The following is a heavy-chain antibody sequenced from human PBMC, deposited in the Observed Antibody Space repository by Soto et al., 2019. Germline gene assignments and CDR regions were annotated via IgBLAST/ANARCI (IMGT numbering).Heavy chain of an antibody. CDR1: GSSLIDTP. V-gene: IGHV1-24*01. D-gene: IGHD4-17*01. J-gene: IGHJ4*02. Sequence: ASVKVSCKVSGSSLIDTPIHWVRQVPGKGLEWMGGFDLEERKYIYAQKIQGRVTMTDDSSTVTAFMDLGSLGSEDTAVYYCATQKADYSSDYWGQGTLVTVSS. CDR2: FDLEERKY. CDR3: ATQKADYSSDY.